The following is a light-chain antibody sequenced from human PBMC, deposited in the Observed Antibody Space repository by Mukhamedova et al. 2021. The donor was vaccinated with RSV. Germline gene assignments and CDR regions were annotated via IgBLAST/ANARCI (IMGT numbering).Light chain of an antibody. Sequence: GERATLSCRASQIVTSSYLGWYQQKPGQAPRLLIYGASSRATGIPDRFSGSGSGTDFTLTISRLEPEDFAVYYCQQYGSSPRTFGQ. V-gene: IGKV3-20*01. CDR3: QQYGSSPRT. CDR2: GAS. J-gene: IGKJ1*01. CDR1: QIVTSSY.